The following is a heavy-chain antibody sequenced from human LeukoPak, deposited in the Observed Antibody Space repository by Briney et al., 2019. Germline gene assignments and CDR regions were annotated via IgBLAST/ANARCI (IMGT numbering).Heavy chain of an antibody. J-gene: IGHJ4*02. D-gene: IGHD1-26*01. CDR3: ARDSGSYARQFDY. Sequence: ASVKVSCKASGYTFTGYYMHWVRQAPGQGLEWMGWINPNSGGTNYAQKFQGRVTMTRDTSISTAYMELSRLRSDDTAVYYCARDSGSYARQFDYWGRGTLVTVSS. CDR1: GYTFTGYY. V-gene: IGHV1-2*02. CDR2: INPNSGGT.